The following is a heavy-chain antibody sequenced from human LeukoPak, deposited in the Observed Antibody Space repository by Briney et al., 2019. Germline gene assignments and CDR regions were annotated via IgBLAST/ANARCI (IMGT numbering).Heavy chain of an antibody. CDR2: IYYSGST. J-gene: IGHJ4*02. D-gene: IGHD3-10*01. V-gene: IGHV4-39*01. Sequence: SETLSLTCTVSGGSISSSSYYWGWIRQPPGKGLEWIGSIYYSGSTYYNPSLKSRVTISVDTSKNQFSLKLSSVTAADTAVYYCARQDPLNYYGSRGTSDYWGQGTLVTVSS. CDR1: GGSISSSSYY. CDR3: ARQDPLNYYGSRGTSDY.